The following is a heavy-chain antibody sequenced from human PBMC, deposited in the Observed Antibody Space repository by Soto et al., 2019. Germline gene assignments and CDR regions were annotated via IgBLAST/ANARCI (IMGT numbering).Heavy chain of an antibody. D-gene: IGHD2-21*01. V-gene: IGHV1-3*01. CDR1: GYTFTSYA. Sequence: QVQLVQSGAEVKKPGASVKVSCKASGYTFTSYAMHWVRQAPGQRLEWMGWINAGNGNTKYSQKFQGRVTITRDTAASTAYMELSSLRSEDTAVYYCARVPGYSLGDLWGRGTLVTVSS. J-gene: IGHJ2*01. CDR2: INAGNGNT. CDR3: ARVPGYSLGDL.